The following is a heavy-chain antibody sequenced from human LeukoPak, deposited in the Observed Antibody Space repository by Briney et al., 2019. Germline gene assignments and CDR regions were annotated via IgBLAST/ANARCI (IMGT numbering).Heavy chain of an antibody. CDR3: ASANSESDY. Sequence: PGGSLRPSCAASGFTFSSYAMHWVRQAPGKGLEWVAVISYDGSNKYYADSVKGRFTISRDNSKNTLYLQMNSLRAEDTAVYYCASANSESDYWGQGTLVTVSS. J-gene: IGHJ4*02. CDR2: ISYDGSNK. D-gene: IGHD7-27*01. V-gene: IGHV3-30-3*01. CDR1: GFTFSSYA.